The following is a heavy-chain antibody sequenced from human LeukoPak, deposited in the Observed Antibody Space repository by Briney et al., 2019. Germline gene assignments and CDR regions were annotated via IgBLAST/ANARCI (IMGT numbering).Heavy chain of an antibody. V-gene: IGHV1-3*03. Sequence: ASVKVSCKASGYTFTSYAMHWVRQAPEQRLEWMGWINAGNGNTKYSQEFQGRVTITRDTSASTAYMELSSLRSEDTAVYYCARVHGGYFLYYFDYWGQGTLVTVSS. J-gene: IGHJ4*02. CDR2: INAGNGNT. CDR1: GYTFTSYA. CDR3: ARVHGGYFLYYFDY. D-gene: IGHD2/OR15-2a*01.